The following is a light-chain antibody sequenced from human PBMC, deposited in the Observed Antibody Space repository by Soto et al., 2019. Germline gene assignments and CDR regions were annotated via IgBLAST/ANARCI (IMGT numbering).Light chain of an antibody. CDR1: QGISGA. J-gene: IGKJ4*01. Sequence: AIQFTQSPSSLSASVGDRVTITCRASQGISGALAWYQQKPGKAPKLLIYDASSLESGVPSRFSGSGSGTDFTLTISSLEPEDFAVYYCQQRSNWPELTFGGGTKVDNK. CDR2: DAS. V-gene: IGKV1D-13*01. CDR3: QQRSNWPELT.